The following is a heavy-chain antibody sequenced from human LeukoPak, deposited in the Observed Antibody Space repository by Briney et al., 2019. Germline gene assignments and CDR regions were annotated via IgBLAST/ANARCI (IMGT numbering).Heavy chain of an antibody. CDR3: ARGEVRGYYYYMDV. Sequence: ASVKVSCKASGYTFTGYYMHWVRQAPGQGLEWMGWINPNSGGTNYAQKFQGRVTMTRDTSISTAYMELSRLRSDDTAVYYCARGEVRGYYYYMDVWGKGTTVTISS. CDR1: GYTFTGYY. CDR2: INPNSGGT. D-gene: IGHD3-10*01. J-gene: IGHJ6*03. V-gene: IGHV1-2*02.